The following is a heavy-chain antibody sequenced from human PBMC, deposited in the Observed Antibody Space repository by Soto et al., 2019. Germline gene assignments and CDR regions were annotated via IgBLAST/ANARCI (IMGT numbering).Heavy chain of an antibody. CDR1: GFTCSSYA. CDR3: WKGRFLEWVWSY. V-gene: IGHV3-64D*06. CDR2: ISSNGGST. D-gene: IGHD3-3*01. J-gene: IGHJ4*02. Sequence: PGGSLRLSCSASGFTCSSYAMHWVRQAPGKGLEYVSAISSNGGSTYYADSVKGRFTISRDNSKNTLYLQMSSLRAEDTSVSYGWKGRFLEWVWSYWGQGTLVTVSS.